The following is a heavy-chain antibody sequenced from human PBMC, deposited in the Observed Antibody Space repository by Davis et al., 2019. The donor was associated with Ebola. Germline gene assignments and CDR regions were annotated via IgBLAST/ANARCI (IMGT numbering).Heavy chain of an antibody. D-gene: IGHD5-24*01. Sequence: AASVKVSCKASGYTFTSYGISWVRQAPRQGLEWMGRIIPMLGIANYAQKFQGRVTITADISTTAYMELSSLRSEDTAVYYCARARDMATIGDYAMDVWGQGTTVTVSS. J-gene: IGHJ6*02. CDR3: ARARDMATIGDYAMDV. V-gene: IGHV1-69*04. CDR1: GYTFTSYG. CDR2: IIPMLGIA.